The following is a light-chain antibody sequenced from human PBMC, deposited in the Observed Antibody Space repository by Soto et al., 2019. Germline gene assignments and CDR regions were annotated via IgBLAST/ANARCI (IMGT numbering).Light chain of an antibody. J-gene: IGLJ2*01. CDR2: SDT. Sequence: SYGLTQPPSVSVAPGETARISCGGNNIGSKGVLWYQQKPGQAPVLVIYSDTDLPPVIPERFSGSNSANMATLTISRVEAGDEADYYCQVWDSGSAHVLFGGGTKLTVL. CDR3: QVWDSGSAHVL. V-gene: IGLV3-21*01. CDR1: NIGSKG.